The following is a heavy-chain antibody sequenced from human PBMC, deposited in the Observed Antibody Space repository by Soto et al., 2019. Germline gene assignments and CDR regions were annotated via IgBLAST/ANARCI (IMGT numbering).Heavy chain of an antibody. CDR2: IYHSGSA. CDR1: GGSISSGDYY. V-gene: IGHV4-31*03. Sequence: LCLTCIVPGGSISSGDYYWSWIRHHPVNGLDWIGYIYHSGSAYYNPSLKSRVSMSVDTSKNQFSLKLSSVTVTDTAIYFCARDASSNWPYFDYWGQGTLVTVSS. D-gene: IGHD6-13*01. J-gene: IGHJ4*02. CDR3: ARDASSNWPYFDY.